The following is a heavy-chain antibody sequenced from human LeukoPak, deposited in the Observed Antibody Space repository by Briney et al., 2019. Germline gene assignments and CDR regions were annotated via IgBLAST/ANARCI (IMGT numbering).Heavy chain of an antibody. Sequence: GAAVTVSFKASVCTFPNYGISGVGQAPGQERDGMGWISAYNGNTNYAQKLQDRVTMTTDTSTSTAYMELRSLRSDDTAVYYCARDQADGDYNYYYWGMDVWGKGTTVTVSS. D-gene: IGHD4-17*01. CDR2: ISAYNGNT. CDR3: ARDQADGDYNYYYWGMDV. CDR1: VCTFPNYG. J-gene: IGHJ6*04. V-gene: IGHV1-18*04.